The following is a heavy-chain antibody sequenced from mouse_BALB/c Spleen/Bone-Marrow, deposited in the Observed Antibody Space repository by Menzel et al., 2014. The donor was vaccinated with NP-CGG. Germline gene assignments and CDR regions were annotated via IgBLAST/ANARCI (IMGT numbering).Heavy chain of an antibody. V-gene: IGHV4-1*02. J-gene: IGHJ3*01. D-gene: IGHD1-2*01. CDR3: TRLHYYGYSAY. CDR2: INPDSSTI. Sequence: EVKLLESGGGLVQPGGSLKLSCAASGFDFSRYWMSWAQPAPGKGLEWIGEINPDSSTINYTPSLKDKFIISRVNAKNALYLQKNKVRSEDTALYYCTRLHYYGYSAYWGQGTLVTVST. CDR1: GFDFSRYW.